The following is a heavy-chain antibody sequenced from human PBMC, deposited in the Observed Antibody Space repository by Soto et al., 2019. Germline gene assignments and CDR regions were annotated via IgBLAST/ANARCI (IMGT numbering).Heavy chain of an antibody. CDR2: IYYSGST. Sequence: SETLSLTCTVSGGSISSYYWSWIRQPPGKGLEWIGYIYYSGSTNYNPSLKSRVTISVDTSKNQFSLKLSSVTAADTAVYYCARVGYYYGSGSYYTEFSPGWFDPWGQGTLVTVSS. CDR3: ARVGYYYGSGSYYTEFSPGWFDP. D-gene: IGHD3-10*01. V-gene: IGHV4-59*01. J-gene: IGHJ5*02. CDR1: GGSISSYY.